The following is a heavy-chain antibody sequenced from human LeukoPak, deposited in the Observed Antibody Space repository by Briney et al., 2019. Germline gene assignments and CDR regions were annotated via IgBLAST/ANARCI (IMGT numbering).Heavy chain of an antibody. D-gene: IGHD3-10*01. CDR2: IFYSGST. V-gene: IGHV4-39*07. Sequence: SETLSLTCTVSGGSISTSNYYWGWIRQPPGKGLEWIGNIFYSGSTYYSPSLKSRVTISLDTSRNQFSLKLSSVTAADTAVYYCARDLPGSGSYYKYYYYMDVWGKGTTVTISS. CDR3: ARDLPGSGSYYKYYYYMDV. CDR1: GGSISTSNYY. J-gene: IGHJ6*03.